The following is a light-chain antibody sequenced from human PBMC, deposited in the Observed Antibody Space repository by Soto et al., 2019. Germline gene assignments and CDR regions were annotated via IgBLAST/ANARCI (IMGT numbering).Light chain of an antibody. CDR3: QQANSFPRT. V-gene: IGKV1-12*01. J-gene: IGKJ3*01. Sequence: DIQMTQSPSSVSASVGDRVTITCRASQDISSWVAWYQQKPGKAPKLLFSAASSLQSGVPRRFSRSGSETDFPLTISSLQPEDFATYYCQQANSFPRTFGPGTKV. CDR2: AAS. CDR1: QDISSW.